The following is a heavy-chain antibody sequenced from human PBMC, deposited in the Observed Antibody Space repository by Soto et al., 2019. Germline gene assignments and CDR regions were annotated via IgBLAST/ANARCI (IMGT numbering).Heavy chain of an antibody. D-gene: IGHD3-16*01. Sequence: EGQLLPSGGDLVQPGGSLRLSCAGSGLTLRSYAMTWIRQTPEKGLEWVSTISGRSGVPSYADSVNGRFTVSRDNSKNTLYLQMNSLRPDDTAIYYCAKGGPFTGGFDPWGQGTLVTVAS. V-gene: IGHV3-23*01. J-gene: IGHJ5*02. CDR1: GLTLRSYA. CDR3: AKGGPFTGGFDP. CDR2: ISGRSGVP.